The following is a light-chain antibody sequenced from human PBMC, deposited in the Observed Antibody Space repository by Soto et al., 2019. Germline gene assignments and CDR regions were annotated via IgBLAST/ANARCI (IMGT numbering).Light chain of an antibody. CDR3: SSYINSITFVV. V-gene: IGLV2-14*01. CDR2: EVS. J-gene: IGLJ2*01. Sequence: QSALTQPASVSGSPGQPITIYCTGTSSDVGANIYVSWYQHHPGKAPKLLIYEVSNRPSGVSSRFSGSKSGNTASLTISGLQAEDEADYYCSSYINSITFVVFGGGTKLTVL. CDR1: SSDVGANIY.